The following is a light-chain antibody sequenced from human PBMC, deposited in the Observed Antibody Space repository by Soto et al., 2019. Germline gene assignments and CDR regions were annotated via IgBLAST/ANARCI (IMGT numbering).Light chain of an antibody. CDR2: GAS. CDR3: QQYNNWPYT. CDR1: QSVSRN. Sequence: EIVTTQSPATLSVSPGERATLSCRASQSVSRNLAWYQQKPGQAPRLLIYGASTRATGIPARFSGSGSGTEFTLTISSLQSEDFAVYYCQQYNNWPYTFGQGTKLEIK. J-gene: IGKJ2*01. V-gene: IGKV3-15*01.